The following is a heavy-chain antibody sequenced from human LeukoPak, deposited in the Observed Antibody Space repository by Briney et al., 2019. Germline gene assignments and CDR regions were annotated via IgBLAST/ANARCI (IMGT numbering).Heavy chain of an antibody. CDR2: INHNVTP. CDR1: GGSFSGYY. V-gene: IGHV4-34*01. D-gene: IGHD1/OR15-1a*01. J-gene: IGHJ6*02. CDR3: ATAPVRRGEEGEQNRYGMDV. Sequence: PSETLSLTCAVHGGSFSGYYWSWIRQPPRNGLEWIGEINHNVTPNCTPSLKSPVTISADTFKNTFSLKLSSVIAADTAVYYCATAPVRRGEEGEQNRYGMDVWGQGTTVIVSS.